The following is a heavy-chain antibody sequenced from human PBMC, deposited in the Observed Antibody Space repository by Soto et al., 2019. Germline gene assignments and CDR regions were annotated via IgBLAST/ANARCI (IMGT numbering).Heavy chain of an antibody. J-gene: IGHJ4*02. Sequence: SVKVSCKASGSAFGRYSVSWVRQAPGQGLEWIGGVIPVFNTSNYSLKFQGRVAIFADLSTSTVLMELRSLRSEDTALYYCARGDEMTAVTIFEYWGQGTLVTVSS. CDR1: GSAFGRYS. D-gene: IGHD4-17*01. V-gene: IGHV1-69*13. CDR2: VIPVFNTS. CDR3: ARGDEMTAVTIFEY.